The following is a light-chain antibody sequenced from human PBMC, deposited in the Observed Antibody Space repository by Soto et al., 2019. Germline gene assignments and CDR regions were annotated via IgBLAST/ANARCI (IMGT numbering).Light chain of an antibody. CDR2: GAS. V-gene: IGKV3-20*01. CDR1: QSVSNTY. CDR3: QQYGGSPRVT. J-gene: IGKJ4*01. Sequence: EIVLTQSPGTLSLSPGERATLSCRASQSVSNTYLAWYQQKAGQAPRLLIYGASSRATGIPDRFSGTGSGTDFTLTSTRLEPEDFAVYYCQQYGGSPRVTFGGGTKVEI.